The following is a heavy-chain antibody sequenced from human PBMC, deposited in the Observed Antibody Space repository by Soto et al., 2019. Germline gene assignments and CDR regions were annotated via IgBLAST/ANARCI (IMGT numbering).Heavy chain of an antibody. V-gene: IGHV1-18*01. D-gene: IGHD3-9*01. J-gene: IGHJ1*01. CDR1: GYTFTSYG. CDR3: AKNFLRFFAWPRAPASYSCGRGG. CDR2: ISVHDGNT. Sequence: ASVKVSCKASGYTFTSYGLTWVRQAPGQGLEWMGWISVHDGNTNYAQKFQGRVTMTTDTSTSTAYMELRSLTSDDTAVYFCAKNFLRFFAWPRAPASYSCGRGGGGQG.